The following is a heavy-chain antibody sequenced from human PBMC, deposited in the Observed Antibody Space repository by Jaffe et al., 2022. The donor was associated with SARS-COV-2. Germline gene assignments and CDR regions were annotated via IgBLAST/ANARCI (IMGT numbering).Heavy chain of an antibody. CDR3: VREARQWGGFDL. Sequence: EVKLVESGGRLVQPGGSLRLSCAGSGFTFSSHWMSWVRQAPGKGLEWVANVKQDESEKYYVDSVKGRFTISRDNAKNSLNLQLDSLGTEDTAVYYCVREARQWGGFDLWGQGTLVTVSS. J-gene: IGHJ5*02. D-gene: IGHD1-26*01. CDR2: VKQDESEK. V-gene: IGHV3-7*03. CDR1: GFTFSSHW.